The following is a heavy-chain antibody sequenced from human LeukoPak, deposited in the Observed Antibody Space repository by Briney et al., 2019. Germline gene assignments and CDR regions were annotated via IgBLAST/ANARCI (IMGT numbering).Heavy chain of an antibody. D-gene: IGHD3-22*01. CDR2: IYTSGST. CDR3: ARDIYYYDSSGYYPYYFDY. CDR1: GGSISSHY. Sequence: KSSETLSLTCTVSGGSISSHYWSWIRQPAGKGLEWIGRIYTSGSTNYNPSLKSRVTMSVDTSKNQFSLKLSSVTAADTAVYYCARDIYYYDSSGYYPYYFDYWGQGTLVTVSS. J-gene: IGHJ4*02. V-gene: IGHV4-4*07.